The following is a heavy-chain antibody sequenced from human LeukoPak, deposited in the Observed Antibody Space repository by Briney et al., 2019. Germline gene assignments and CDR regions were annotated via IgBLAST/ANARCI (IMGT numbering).Heavy chain of an antibody. Sequence: SETLSLTCTVSGYSISSGYYWGWIRQPPGKGLEWIGSNYHSGSTYYNPSLKSRVTISVDTSKNQFSLKLSSVTAADTAVYYCARESMKYGSGSYLYWGQGTLVTVSS. CDR2: NYHSGST. CDR3: ARESMKYGSGSYLY. CDR1: GYSISSGYY. J-gene: IGHJ4*02. D-gene: IGHD3-10*01. V-gene: IGHV4-38-2*02.